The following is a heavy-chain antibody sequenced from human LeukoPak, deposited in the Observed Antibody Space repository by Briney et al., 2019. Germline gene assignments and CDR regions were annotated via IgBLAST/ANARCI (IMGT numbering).Heavy chain of an antibody. J-gene: IGHJ4*02. Sequence: SETLSLTCADYGGSFSGYYWSWIRQPPGKGLEWIGEINHSGSTNYNPSLKSRVTISVDTSKNQFSLKLSSVTAADTAVYYCARAGLDYWGQGTLVTVSS. CDR3: ARAGLDY. CDR1: GGSFSGYY. V-gene: IGHV4-34*01. CDR2: INHSGST.